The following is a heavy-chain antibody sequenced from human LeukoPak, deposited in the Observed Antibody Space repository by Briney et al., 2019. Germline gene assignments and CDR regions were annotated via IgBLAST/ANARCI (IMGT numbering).Heavy chain of an antibody. Sequence: PSETLSLTCAVYGGSFSGYYWSWIRQPPGKGLEWIGEINHSGSTNYNPSLKSRVTISVDTSKNQFSLTLSSVTAADTAVYYCARGYSYGYYFDYWGQGTLVTVSS. CDR1: GGSFSGYY. CDR2: INHSGST. D-gene: IGHD5-18*01. V-gene: IGHV4-34*01. CDR3: ARGYSYGYYFDY. J-gene: IGHJ4*02.